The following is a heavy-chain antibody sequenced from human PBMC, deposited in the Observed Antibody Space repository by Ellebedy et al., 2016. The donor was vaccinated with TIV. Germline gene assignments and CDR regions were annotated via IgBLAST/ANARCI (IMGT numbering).Heavy chain of an antibody. V-gene: IGHV1-69*13. CDR3: ARGRAAGTYYYGMDV. CDR1: GGTFISYA. D-gene: IGHD6-13*01. Sequence: AASVKVSCKASGGTFISYAISCVRQAPGHGPEWIGGTFPRFGTSKYAQNFQGRVTITADASTSTAYMYLSSMKYDDTAVYYCARGRAAGTYYYGMDVWGQGTTVTVSS. J-gene: IGHJ6*02. CDR2: TFPRFGTS.